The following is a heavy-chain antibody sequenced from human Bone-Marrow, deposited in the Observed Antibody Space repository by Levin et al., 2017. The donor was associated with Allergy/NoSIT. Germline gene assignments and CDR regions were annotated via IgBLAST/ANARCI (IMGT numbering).Heavy chain of an antibody. D-gene: IGHD1-26*01. CDR1: GYSISTSNW. J-gene: IGHJ3*02. CDR2: IYYTGSS. CDR3: ARRYYSGDFDAFDI. Sequence: SCAVSGYSISTSNWWGWIRQPPGKGLEWIGYIYYTGSSNYNPSLKSRVTMSVDTSKNQFSLRLNSVTAVDTAVYYCARRYYSGDFDAFDIWGQGTMVTVSS. V-gene: IGHV4-28*01.